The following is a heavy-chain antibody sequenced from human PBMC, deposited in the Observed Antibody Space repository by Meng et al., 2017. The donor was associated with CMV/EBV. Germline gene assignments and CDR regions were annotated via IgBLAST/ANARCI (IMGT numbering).Heavy chain of an antibody. Sequence: ASVKDSCKASGYTFTGYYMHWVRQAPGQGLEWMGWINPNSGGTNYAQKFQGRVTMTRDTSISTAYMELSRLRSDDTAVYYCARVIVGASPSFGYWGQGTLVTVSS. CDR3: ARVIVGASPSFGY. J-gene: IGHJ4*02. D-gene: IGHD1-26*01. CDR2: INPNSGGT. CDR1: GYTFTGYY. V-gene: IGHV1-2*02.